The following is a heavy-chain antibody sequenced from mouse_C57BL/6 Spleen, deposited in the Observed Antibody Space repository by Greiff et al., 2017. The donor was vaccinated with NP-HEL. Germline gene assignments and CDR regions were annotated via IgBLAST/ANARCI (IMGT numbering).Heavy chain of an antibody. D-gene: IGHD1-1*01. J-gene: IGHJ2*01. CDR3: ARGGKYYYGTDY. CDR2: IYPGDGDT. V-gene: IGHV1-80*01. Sequence: QVQLQQSGAELVKPGASVKISCKASGYAFRSYWMNWVKQRPGKGLEWIGQIYPGDGDTNYNGKFKGKATLTADKSSSTAYMQLSSLTSEDSAIYFCARGGKYYYGTDYWGQGTTLTVSS. CDR1: GYAFRSYW.